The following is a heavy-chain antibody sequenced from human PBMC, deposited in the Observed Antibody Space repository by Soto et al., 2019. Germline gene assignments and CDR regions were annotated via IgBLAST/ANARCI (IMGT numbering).Heavy chain of an antibody. Sequence: EVQLLESGGGLVQPGGSLRLSCAASGFTFSSYVMTWVRQAPGKGLEWVSAITGSADSTYYADSVKGRFTTSRDNSKNTLYLQMSSLRAEDTAVYFCAKVGGYCTSTSCPNWFDPWGQGTLVTVSS. V-gene: IGHV3-23*01. D-gene: IGHD2-2*01. CDR3: AKVGGYCTSTSCPNWFDP. CDR1: GFTFSSYV. CDR2: ITGSADST. J-gene: IGHJ5*02.